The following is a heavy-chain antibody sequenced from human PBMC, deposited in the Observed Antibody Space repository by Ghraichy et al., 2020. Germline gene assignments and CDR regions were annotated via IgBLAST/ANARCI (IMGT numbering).Heavy chain of an antibody. D-gene: IGHD2-15*01. CDR2: IRSSGSTM. CDR1: GFTFSDYY. J-gene: IGHJ4*02. Sequence: GGSLRLSCAASGFTFSDYYMSWIRQAPGKGLEWISYIRSSGSTMYYADSVKGRFTISRDDAKNTLYLQMNSLRVEDTAVYYCARGGESGAYPLFVNWGQGTLVTVSS. CDR3: ARGGESGAYPLFVN. V-gene: IGHV3-11*01.